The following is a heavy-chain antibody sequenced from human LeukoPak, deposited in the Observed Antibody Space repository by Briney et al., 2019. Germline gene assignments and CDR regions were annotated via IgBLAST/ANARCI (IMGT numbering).Heavy chain of an antibody. J-gene: IGHJ4*02. CDR2: ISWDGGST. D-gene: IGHD3-10*01. Sequence: GGSLRLSCAASGFTFDDYTMHWVRQAPGKGLEWVSLISWDGGSTYYADSVKGRFTISRDNSKNTLYLQMNSLRAEDTAVYYCARVKPYYYGSGTNYFDYWGQGTLVTVSS. V-gene: IGHV3-43*01. CDR1: GFTFDDYT. CDR3: ARVKPYYYGSGTNYFDY.